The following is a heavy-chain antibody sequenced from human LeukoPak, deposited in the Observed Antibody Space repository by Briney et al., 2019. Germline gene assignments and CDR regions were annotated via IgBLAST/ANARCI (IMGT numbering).Heavy chain of an antibody. CDR2: ISYDGSNK. CDR3: ARGLLKYPDLDY. V-gene: IGHV3-30-3*01. D-gene: IGHD2/OR15-2a*01. CDR1: GFTFSSYA. J-gene: IGHJ4*02. Sequence: GGSLRLSCAASGFTFSSYAMHWVRQAPGKGLEWVAVISYDGSNKYYADSVKGRFTISRDNSKNTLYLQTNSLRAEDTAVYYCARGLLKYPDLDYWGQGTLVTVSS.